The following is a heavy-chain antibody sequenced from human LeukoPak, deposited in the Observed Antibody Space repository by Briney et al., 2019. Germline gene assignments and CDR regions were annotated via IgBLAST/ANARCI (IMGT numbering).Heavy chain of an antibody. Sequence: SETLSPTCTVSGGSISSYYWSWIRQPPGKGLEWIGYIYYSGSTNYNPSLKSRVTISVDTSKNQFSLELSSVTAADTAVYYCARIAWSSGWDNWFDPWGQGTLVTVSS. J-gene: IGHJ5*02. V-gene: IGHV4-59*01. CDR2: IYYSGST. D-gene: IGHD6-19*01. CDR3: ARIAWSSGWDNWFDP. CDR1: GGSISSYY.